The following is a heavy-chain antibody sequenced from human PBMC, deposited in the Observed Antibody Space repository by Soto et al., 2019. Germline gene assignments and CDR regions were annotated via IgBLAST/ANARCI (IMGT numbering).Heavy chain of an antibody. D-gene: IGHD6-6*01. Sequence: SETLSLTCTVSGGSISSGGYYWSWIRQHPGKGLEWIGYIYYSGSTYYNPSLKSRVTISVDTSKNQFSLKLSSVTAADTAVYYCASWHVQTYYYYGMDVWGQGTTVTVSS. CDR3: ASWHVQTYYYYGMDV. V-gene: IGHV4-31*03. CDR1: GGSISSGGYY. CDR2: IYYSGST. J-gene: IGHJ6*02.